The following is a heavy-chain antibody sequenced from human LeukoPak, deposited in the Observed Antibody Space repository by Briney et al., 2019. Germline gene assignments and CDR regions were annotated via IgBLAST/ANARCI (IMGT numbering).Heavy chain of an antibody. Sequence: SETLSLTCAVYGGSFSGYYWSWIRQPSGKGLEWIGEINHSGSTNYNPSLKSRVTISVDTSKNQFSLKLSSVTAADTAVYYCARYSPYYGMDVWGQGTTVTVSS. CDR1: GGSFSGYY. V-gene: IGHV4-34*01. J-gene: IGHJ6*02. CDR2: INHSGST. D-gene: IGHD1-26*01. CDR3: ARYSPYYGMDV.